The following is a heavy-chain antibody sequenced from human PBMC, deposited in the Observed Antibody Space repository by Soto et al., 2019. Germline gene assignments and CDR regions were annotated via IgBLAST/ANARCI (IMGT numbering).Heavy chain of an antibody. J-gene: IGHJ4*02. CDR3: ARDQESITDRILQY. CDR2: INPGNGNT. CDR1: GYTFTSYG. V-gene: IGHV1-3*01. Sequence: AAVKVSCKASGYTFTSYGMNWVRQAPGRGLEWMGWINPGNGNTKYSQKVRDRVTLTTDTSTNTAYMELRSLTSDDTAVYYCARDQESITDRILQYWGQGTRVTVSS. D-gene: IGHD3-10*01.